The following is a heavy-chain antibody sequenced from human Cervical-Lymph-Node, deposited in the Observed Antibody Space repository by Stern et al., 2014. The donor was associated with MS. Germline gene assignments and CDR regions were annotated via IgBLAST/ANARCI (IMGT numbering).Heavy chain of an antibody. J-gene: IGHJ4*02. Sequence: QVQLVESGGGVVKPGRSLRLSCAASGFPFSNLAMTWLRQSPDKVLQWLAAISTDGSATNYADSVKGRFTISRDNSKNTLYLEMNSLTTEDTAVFYCARDLGYWGQGTLVTVSS. V-gene: IGHV3-30-3*01. CDR1: GFPFSNLA. CDR3: ARDLGY. CDR2: ISTDGSAT.